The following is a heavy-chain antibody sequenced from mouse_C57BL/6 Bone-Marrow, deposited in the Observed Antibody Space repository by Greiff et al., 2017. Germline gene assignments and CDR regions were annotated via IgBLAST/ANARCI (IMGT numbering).Heavy chain of an antibody. CDR2: INPSNGGT. J-gene: IGHJ1*03. D-gene: IGHD2-5*01. CDR3: ARSLSNYYWYFDV. CDR1: GYTFTSYW. Sequence: QVQLQQPGTELVKPGASVKLSCKASGYTFTSYWMHWVKQRPGQGLEWIGNINPSNGGTNYNEKFKSKATLTVDKSSSTSYMQLSSLTSEDSAVYYCARSLSNYYWYFDVWGTGTTVTVSS. V-gene: IGHV1-53*01.